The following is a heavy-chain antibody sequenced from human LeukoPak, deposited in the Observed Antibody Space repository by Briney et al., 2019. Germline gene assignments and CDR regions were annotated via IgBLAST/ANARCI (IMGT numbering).Heavy chain of an antibody. CDR2: IYYSGST. V-gene: IGHV4-31*03. D-gene: IGHD2-2*01. CDR1: SGSISSGGYY. J-gene: IGHJ4*02. Sequence: SQTLSLTCTVSSGSISSGGYYWSWIRQHPGKGLEWIGYIYYSGSTYYNPSLKSRVTISVDTSKNQFSLKLSSVTAADTAVYYCARVLPVFSGYYFDYWGQGTLVTVSS. CDR3: ARVLPVFSGYYFDY.